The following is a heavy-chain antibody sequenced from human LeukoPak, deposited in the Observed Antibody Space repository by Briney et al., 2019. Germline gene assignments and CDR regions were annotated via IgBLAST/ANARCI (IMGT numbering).Heavy chain of an antibody. Sequence: GSLRLSCAASGFTFSSYGMHWVRQAPGKGLEWVAVISYDGSNKYYADSVKGRFTISRDNSKNTLYLQMNSLRAEDTAVYYCAKDRVDTAYYYGMDVWGQGTTVTVSS. D-gene: IGHD5-18*01. CDR3: AKDRVDTAYYYGMDV. J-gene: IGHJ6*02. CDR1: GFTFSSYG. V-gene: IGHV3-30*18. CDR2: ISYDGSNK.